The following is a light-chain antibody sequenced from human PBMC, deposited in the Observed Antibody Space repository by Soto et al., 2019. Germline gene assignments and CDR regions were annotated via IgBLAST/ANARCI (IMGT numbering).Light chain of an antibody. CDR1: QSVSSSY. J-gene: IGKJ2*01. CDR3: QQYGSSPPYT. CDR2: GAS. Sequence: EIVLTQSPGTLSLSPGERAILSCRASQSVSSSYLAWYQQKPGQAPRLLIYGASSSATGIPDRFSGSGSGTDFTLTISRLEPEDFAVYYCQQYGSSPPYTVGQGTKLEIK. V-gene: IGKV3-20*01.